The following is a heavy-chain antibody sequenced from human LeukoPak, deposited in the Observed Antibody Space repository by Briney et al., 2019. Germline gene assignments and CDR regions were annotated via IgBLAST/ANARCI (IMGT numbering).Heavy chain of an antibody. V-gene: IGHV4-39*01. CDR1: GGSVRGSDYY. CDR2: MYYSGST. J-gene: IGHJ4*02. Sequence: SETLSLTCTVPGGSVRGSDYYWGWIRQPPGKGLEWIGSMYYSGSTYYNPSLKSRVTISVDTSKNQFSLKLSSVTAADTAVYYCSYRGYYFDYWGQGTLVTVSS. CDR3: SYRGYYFDY. D-gene: IGHD1-14*01.